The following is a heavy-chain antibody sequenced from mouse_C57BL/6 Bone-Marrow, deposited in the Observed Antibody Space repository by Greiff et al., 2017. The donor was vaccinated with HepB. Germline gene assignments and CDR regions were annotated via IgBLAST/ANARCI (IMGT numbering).Heavy chain of an antibody. CDR3: ARLGITTVGLDY. J-gene: IGHJ2*01. CDR2: ISSGSSTI. CDR1: GFTFSDYG. Sequence: VQLKESGGGLVKPGGSLKLSCAASGFTFSDYGMHWVRQAPEKGLEWVAYISSGSSTIYYADTVKGRFTISRDNAKNTLFLQMTSLRSEDTAMYYCARLGITTVGLDYWGQGTTLTVSS. V-gene: IGHV5-17*01. D-gene: IGHD1-1*01.